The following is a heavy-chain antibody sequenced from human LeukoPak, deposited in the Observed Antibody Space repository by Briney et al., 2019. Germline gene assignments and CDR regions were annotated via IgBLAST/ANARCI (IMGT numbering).Heavy chain of an antibody. CDR1: GFTFSSYG. V-gene: IGHV3-23*01. CDR3: AKDTSNSAQYYFDY. D-gene: IGHD6-6*01. Sequence: QSGGSLRLSCAASGFTFSSYGMSWVRQAPGKGLEWVSAISGSGGSTYYADSVKGRFTISRDNSKNTLYLQMNSLRAEDTAVYYCAKDTSNSAQYYFDYWGQGTLVTVSS. J-gene: IGHJ4*02. CDR2: ISGSGGST.